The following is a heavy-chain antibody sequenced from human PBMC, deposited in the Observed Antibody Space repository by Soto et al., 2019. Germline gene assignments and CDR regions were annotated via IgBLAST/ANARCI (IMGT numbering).Heavy chain of an antibody. CDR1: GYTFTNYG. CDR3: SRGTSIPASGDY. D-gene: IGHD6-6*01. V-gene: IGHV1-18*01. CDR2: VSAYNGER. Sequence: QVQLMQSRAEVKKPGASVKVSCKASGYTFTNYGINWVRQAPGQGLEWLGWVSAYNGERRYAQRVQARVIMTTDTSTTTAYMELRSLRSDDTAVYYCSRGTSIPASGDYWGQGTLVTVSS. J-gene: IGHJ4*01.